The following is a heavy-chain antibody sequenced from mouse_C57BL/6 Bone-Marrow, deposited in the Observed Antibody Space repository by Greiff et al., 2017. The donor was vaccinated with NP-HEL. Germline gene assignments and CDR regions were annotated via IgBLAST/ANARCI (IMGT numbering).Heavy chain of an antibody. CDR3: TRGILDSGSSVAY. CDR1: GYTFTSYW. J-gene: IGHJ3*01. V-gene: IGHV1-5*01. CDR2: ICPGNSDT. Sequence: DVQLQQSGTVLARPGASVKMSCTTSGYTFTSYWMHWVKQTPGQGLEWIGAICPGNSDTSYNQKFKGKAKLTAVTAASTAYMELSSMTNEDSAVYDCTRGILDSGSSVAYWGQGTLVTVSA. D-gene: IGHD1-1*01.